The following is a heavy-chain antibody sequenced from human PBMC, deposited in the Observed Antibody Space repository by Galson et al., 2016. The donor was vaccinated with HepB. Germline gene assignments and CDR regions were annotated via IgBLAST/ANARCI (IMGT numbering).Heavy chain of an antibody. CDR2: ISGGGSYL. CDR3: SRDLRNLERPDLTYCYGMDV. V-gene: IGHV3-21*01. D-gene: IGHD1-1*01. J-gene: IGHJ6*02. Sequence: SLRLSCAASGFTFSSYWMVWVRQAPGEGLEWVSSISGGGSYLYYADSVKGRFTISRDNANHSLYLHLSSLRAEDTAVYYCSRDLRNLERPDLTYCYGMDVWGQGTTVTVSS. CDR1: GFTFSSYW.